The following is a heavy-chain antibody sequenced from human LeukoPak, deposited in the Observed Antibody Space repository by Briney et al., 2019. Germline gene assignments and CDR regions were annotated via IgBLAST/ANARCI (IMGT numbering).Heavy chain of an antibody. V-gene: IGHV4-59*01. J-gene: IGHJ4*02. Sequence: SETLSLTCTVSGGSINNYYWNWIRQPPGKGLEWIGYIYYSGSANYNPFLKSRVTISVDTSKNQFSLKLSSVTAADTAVYYCARDPTYGGYVGLSDYWGQGTLVTVSS. CDR3: ARDPTYGGYVGLSDY. CDR1: GGSINNYY. CDR2: IYYSGSA. D-gene: IGHD5-12*01.